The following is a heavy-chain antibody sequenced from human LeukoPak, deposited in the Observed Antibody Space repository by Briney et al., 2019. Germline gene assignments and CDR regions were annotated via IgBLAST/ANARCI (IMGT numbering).Heavy chain of an antibody. D-gene: IGHD3-22*01. Sequence: GGALRLSCAASGFTFSSYVMSWVRQAPGKGLEWVSAISGSGGSTYYADSVKGRFTISRDNSKNPLYLQMNSLRPEDTAVYYCAKGRNYSDSSGYYSFDYWGQGTLVTVSS. CDR3: AKGRNYSDSSGYYSFDY. V-gene: IGHV3-23*01. J-gene: IGHJ4*02. CDR2: ISGSGGST. CDR1: GFTFSSYV.